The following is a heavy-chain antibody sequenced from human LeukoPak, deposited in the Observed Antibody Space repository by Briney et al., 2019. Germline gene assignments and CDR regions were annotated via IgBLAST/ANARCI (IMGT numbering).Heavy chain of an antibody. CDR2: ISYDGSNE. Sequence: GRSLRLSCAASGFTFSKYVMHWVRQAPGKGLEWVAIISYDGSNEYYADSVKGRFTISRDNSKNTLYLQMNSLRAEDTAVYYCAKDPLGFYGDYQKDYFDYWGQGTLVTVSS. CDR1: GFTFSKYV. V-gene: IGHV3-30*04. CDR3: AKDPLGFYGDYQKDYFDY. D-gene: IGHD4-17*01. J-gene: IGHJ4*02.